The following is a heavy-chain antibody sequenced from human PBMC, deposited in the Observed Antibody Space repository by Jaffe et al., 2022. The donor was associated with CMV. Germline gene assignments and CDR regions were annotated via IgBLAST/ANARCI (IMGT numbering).Heavy chain of an antibody. D-gene: IGHD2-2*01. CDR2: ISSSGSTI. CDR1: GFTFSDYY. CDR3: ARDSIVVVPAAQTYYYYGMDV. J-gene: IGHJ6*02. Sequence: QVQLVESGGGLVKPGGSLRLSCAASGFTFSDYYMSWIRQAPGKGLEWVSYISSSGSTIYYADSVKGRFTISRDNAKNSLYLQMNSLRAEDTAVYYCARDSIVVVPAAQTYYYYGMDVWGQGTTVTVSS. V-gene: IGHV3-11*01.